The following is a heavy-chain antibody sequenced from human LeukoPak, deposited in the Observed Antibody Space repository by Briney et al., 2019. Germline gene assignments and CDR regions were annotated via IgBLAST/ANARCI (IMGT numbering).Heavy chain of an antibody. J-gene: IGHJ6*02. CDR1: GFTFSGSA. D-gene: IGHD6-6*01. V-gene: IGHV3-73*01. CDR2: IRSKANSYAT. CDR3: TRHGIIKAARTHYYYGMDV. Sequence: GGSLRLSCAASGFTFSGSAMHWVRQASGKGLEWVGRIRSKANSYATAYAASVKGRFTISRDVSKNTAYLQMNSLKTEDTAVYYCTRHGIIKAARTHYYYGMDVWGQGTTVTVSS.